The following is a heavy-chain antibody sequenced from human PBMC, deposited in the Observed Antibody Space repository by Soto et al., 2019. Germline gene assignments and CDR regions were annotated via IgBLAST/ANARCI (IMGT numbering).Heavy chain of an antibody. CDR2: ISGSGDST. D-gene: IGHD6-19*01. CDR1: GFTFSSYA. Sequence: GGSLRLSCAASGFTFSSYAMSWVRQAPGKGLEWVSAISGSGDSTYYADSVKGRFTISRDNSKNTLYLQMNSLRAEDTAVYYCANGPLAVAVYYFDYWGQGTLVTVSS. J-gene: IGHJ4*02. V-gene: IGHV3-23*01. CDR3: ANGPLAVAVYYFDY.